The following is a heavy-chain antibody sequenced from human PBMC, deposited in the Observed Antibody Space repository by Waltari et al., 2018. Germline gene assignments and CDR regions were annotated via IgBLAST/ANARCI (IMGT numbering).Heavy chain of an antibody. CDR3: ARESWGPSLLGSTYYYYYGMDV. D-gene: IGHD3-10*01. V-gene: IGHV4-61*09. CDR2: IYTSGST. Sequence: QVQLQESGPGLVKPSQTLSLTCTVSGGSISSGSSYWSWIRQPAGQGREWIGYIYTSGSTNYNPSLKSRVTISVDTSKNQFSLKLSSVTAADTAVYYCARESWGPSLLGSTYYYYYGMDVWGQGTTVTVSS. J-gene: IGHJ6*02. CDR1: GGSISSGSSY.